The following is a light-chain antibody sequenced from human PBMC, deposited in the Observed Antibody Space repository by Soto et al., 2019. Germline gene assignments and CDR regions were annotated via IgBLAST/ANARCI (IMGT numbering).Light chain of an antibody. CDR3: QKYNSYTWT. Sequence: DIQMTQSPSTLSASVGDRVTITCRASQSISSWLAWYQQRPGKAPKVLIYKASSLESGVPSRFSGSGSGTEFNLTISSLQPDDFATYYCQKYNSYTWTFGQGTKVDIK. J-gene: IGKJ1*01. CDR1: QSISSW. CDR2: KAS. V-gene: IGKV1-5*03.